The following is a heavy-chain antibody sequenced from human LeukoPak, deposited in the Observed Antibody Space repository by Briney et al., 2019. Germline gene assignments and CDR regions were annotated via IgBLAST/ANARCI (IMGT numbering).Heavy chain of an antibody. V-gene: IGHV4-34*01. CDR3: ARAPNSGYSYRSGMYYYYGMDV. J-gene: IGHJ6*04. CDR2: INHSGST. Sequence: PSETLSLTCAVYGGSFSGYYWSWIRQPPGKGLEWIGEINHSGSTNYNPSPKSRVTISVYTSKNQFSLKLSSVTAADTAVYYCARAPNSGYSYRSGMYYYYGMDVWGKGTTVTVSS. CDR1: GGSFSGYY. D-gene: IGHD5-18*01.